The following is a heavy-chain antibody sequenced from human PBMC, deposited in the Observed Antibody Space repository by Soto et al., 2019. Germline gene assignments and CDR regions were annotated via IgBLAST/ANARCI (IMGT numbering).Heavy chain of an antibody. Sequence: PGGSLRLSCAASGFTVSSNYMSWVRQAPGKGLEWVSVIYSGGSTYYADSVKGRFTISRDNSKNTLYLQMNSLRAEDTAVYYCARGVPPYDSTFGGVPGWFDPLGQGTLVTVSS. CDR3: ARGVPPYDSTFGGVPGWFDP. V-gene: IGHV3-53*01. CDR1: GFTVSSNY. CDR2: IYSGGST. J-gene: IGHJ5*02. D-gene: IGHD3-16*01.